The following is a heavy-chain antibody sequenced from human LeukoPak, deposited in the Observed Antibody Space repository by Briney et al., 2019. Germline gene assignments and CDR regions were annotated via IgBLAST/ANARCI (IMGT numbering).Heavy chain of an antibody. D-gene: IGHD3-3*01. V-gene: IGHV4-59*01. CDR2: IYYSGST. Sequence: SETLSLTCTVSGGSISSYYWSWIRQPPGKGLEWIGYIYYSGSTNYNPSLKSRVTISVDTSKNQFSLKLSSVTAADTAVYYCARGFGQVNAFDIWGQGTMAPSLQ. J-gene: IGHJ3*02. CDR1: GGSISSYY. CDR3: ARGFGQVNAFDI.